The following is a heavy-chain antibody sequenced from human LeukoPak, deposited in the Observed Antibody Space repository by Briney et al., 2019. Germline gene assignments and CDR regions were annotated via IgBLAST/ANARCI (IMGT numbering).Heavy chain of an antibody. D-gene: IGHD5-24*01. J-gene: IGHJ4*02. Sequence: GESLKISCKGSGYSFTSYWIGWVRQMPGKGLEWMGIIYPGDSDTRYSPSFQGQVTISADKSISTAYLQWSSRKASDTATYYCARHRVRDGEEFDYWGQGTLVTVSS. V-gene: IGHV5-51*01. CDR3: ARHRVRDGEEFDY. CDR1: GYSFTSYW. CDR2: IYPGDSDT.